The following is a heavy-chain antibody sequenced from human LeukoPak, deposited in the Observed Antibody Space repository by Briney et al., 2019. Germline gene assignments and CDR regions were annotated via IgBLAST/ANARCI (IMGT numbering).Heavy chain of an antibody. D-gene: IGHD5-12*01. CDR3: ARALYSGYVSFDY. CDR1: GYTFTGYY. Sequence: ASVKVSCKASGYTFTGYYMHWVRQASGQGLEWMGWINPKSGGTNYAQKFQGRVTMTRDTSISTAYMELSRLRSDDTAVYYCARALYSGYVSFDYWGQGTLVTVSS. V-gene: IGHV1-2*02. J-gene: IGHJ4*02. CDR2: INPKSGGT.